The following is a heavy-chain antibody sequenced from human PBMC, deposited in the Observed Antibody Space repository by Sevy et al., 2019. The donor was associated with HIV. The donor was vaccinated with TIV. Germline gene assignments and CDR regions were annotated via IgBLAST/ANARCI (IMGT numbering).Heavy chain of an antibody. J-gene: IGHJ3*02. D-gene: IGHD3-10*01. CDR1: VFTFRNYV. V-gene: IGHV3-23*01. Sequence: GGSLRLSCAASVFTFRNYVMNWVRQPPGKGLEWVSVISDGGGTTYYADSVKGRFTISRDDSKSTLYLQMNSLRVEDTAVYFCAKRVAGALAALDIWGQGTMVTVSS. CDR2: ISDGGGTT. CDR3: AKRVAGALAALDI.